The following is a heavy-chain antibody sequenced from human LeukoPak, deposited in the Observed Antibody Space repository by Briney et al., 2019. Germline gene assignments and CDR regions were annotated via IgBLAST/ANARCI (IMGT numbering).Heavy chain of an antibody. D-gene: IGHD6-25*01. J-gene: IGHJ4*02. CDR3: ATPSGGY. CDR1: GFTVSSDY. CDR2: IYSDGNT. Sequence: GGSLRLSCVASGFTVSSDYMSWVRQAPGKGLEWVSVIYSDGNTYYADSVKGRFTISRDNSKNTVDLQVNNLRAEDTAVYYCATPSGGYWGQGTLVTVSS. V-gene: IGHV3-66*04.